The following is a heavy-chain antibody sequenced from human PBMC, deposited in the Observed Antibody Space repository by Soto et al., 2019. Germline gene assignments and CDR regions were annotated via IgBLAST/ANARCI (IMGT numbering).Heavy chain of an antibody. J-gene: IGHJ4*02. Sequence: SVKVSCKASGGTFSSYAISWVRQAPGQGLEWMGGIIPIFGTANYAQKFQGRVTITADESTSTAYMELSSLRSEDTAVYYCARVRNYYDSSGYEFDYWRQGTLVTVSS. D-gene: IGHD3-22*01. CDR3: ARVRNYYDSSGYEFDY. CDR2: IIPIFGTA. V-gene: IGHV1-69*13. CDR1: GGTFSSYA.